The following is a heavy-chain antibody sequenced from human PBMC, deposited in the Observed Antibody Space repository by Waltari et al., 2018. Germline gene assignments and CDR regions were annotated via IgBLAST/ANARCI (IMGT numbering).Heavy chain of an antibody. J-gene: IGHJ5*02. Sequence: EVQVLESGGGLVQPGGSLRLSCAVSGFTFSSYSMTWVRQAAGKGLEWVSSIAPAGDNTYYADSVRGRFTFSRDNSKNTVYLQMNSLKVEDTAVYYCARGALTPDHWGQGTLVTVSP. CDR2: IAPAGDNT. V-gene: IGHV3-23*01. CDR3: ARGALTPDH. CDR1: GFTFSSYS.